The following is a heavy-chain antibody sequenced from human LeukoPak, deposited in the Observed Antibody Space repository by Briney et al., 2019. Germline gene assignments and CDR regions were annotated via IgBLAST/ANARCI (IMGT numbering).Heavy chain of an antibody. V-gene: IGHV3-21*01. Sequence: GGSLRLSCAASGFTFSSYSMNWVRQAPGKGLEWVSSISSSSSYIYYADSVKGRFTISRDNAKNSLYLQMNSLRAEDTAVYYCAKDNVPAALIDYWGQGTLVTVSS. CDR1: GFTFSSYS. D-gene: IGHD2-2*01. J-gene: IGHJ4*02. CDR3: AKDNVPAALIDY. CDR2: ISSSSSYI.